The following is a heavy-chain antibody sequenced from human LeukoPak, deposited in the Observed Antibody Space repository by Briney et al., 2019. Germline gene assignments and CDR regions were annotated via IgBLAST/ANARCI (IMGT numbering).Heavy chain of an antibody. CDR2: ISYDGSNK. V-gene: IGHV3-30-3*01. Sequence: GGSLRLSCAASGFTFSSYAMHWVRQAPGKGLEWVAVISYDGSNKYYADSVKGRFTICRDNSKNTLYLQMNSLRAEDTAVYYCARGSGVWGSYRYTVDYWGQGTLVTVSS. CDR3: ARGSGVWGSYRYTVDY. CDR1: GFTFSSYA. J-gene: IGHJ4*02. D-gene: IGHD3-16*02.